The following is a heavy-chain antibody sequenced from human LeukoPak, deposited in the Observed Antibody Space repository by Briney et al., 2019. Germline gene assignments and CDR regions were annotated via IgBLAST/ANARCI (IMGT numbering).Heavy chain of an antibody. CDR2: INSDGSHT. D-gene: IGHD6-19*01. CDR3: ARLAVAGGYFDY. J-gene: IGHJ4*02. Sequence: GGSLRLSCAASGFTFSSYWMHWVRQAPGKGLVWVSRINSDGSHTDYADSVKGRFTISRDNAKNTVYLQMNSLRAEDTAVYYCARLAVAGGYFDYWGQGTLVTVSS. CDR1: GFTFSSYW. V-gene: IGHV3-74*01.